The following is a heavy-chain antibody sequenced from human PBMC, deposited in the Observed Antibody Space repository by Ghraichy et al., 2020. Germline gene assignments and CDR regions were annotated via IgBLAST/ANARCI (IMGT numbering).Heavy chain of an antibody. CDR1: GYTFTGYY. D-gene: IGHD3-16*01. CDR3: ARDPGGGMEDAFDI. V-gene: IGHV1-2*02. CDR2: INPKSGGT. J-gene: IGHJ3*02. Sequence: ASVKVSCKASGYTFTGYYMHWVRQAPGQGLEWMGWINPKSGGTNYAQKFQGRVTMTRDTSISTAYLELSRLRSDDTAVHYCARDPGGGMEDAFDIWAQGTMVTVSS.